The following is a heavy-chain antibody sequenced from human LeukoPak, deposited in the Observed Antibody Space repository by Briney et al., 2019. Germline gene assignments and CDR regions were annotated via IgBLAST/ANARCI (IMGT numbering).Heavy chain of an antibody. V-gene: IGHV3-23*01. J-gene: IGHJ4*02. CDR3: AKGPSTWDF. Sequence: RGSLRLSCAASGFTFSNSAMSWVRQAPGKGLEWVSAITGSGDTTYYADSVRGRFTISRDNSKNTLYLQMSSLRAEDTAVYYCAKGPSTWDFWGQGTLVTVSS. CDR1: GFTFSNSA. CDR2: ITGSGDTT.